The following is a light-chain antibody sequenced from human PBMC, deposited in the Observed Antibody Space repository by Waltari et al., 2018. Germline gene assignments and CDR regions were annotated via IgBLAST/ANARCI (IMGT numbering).Light chain of an antibody. CDR1: NSALGGYKS. J-gene: IGLJ1*01. CDR3: CSYAGSFTWV. Sequence: QSALTHPRSVSGSPGQSVTIPSTGTNSALGGYKSVPWYQHHPDKAPRLIIYDVYTRPSGVPNRFSGSKSANTASLTISGLQSEDEADYYCCSYAGSFTWVFGTGTKVTVL. CDR2: DVY. V-gene: IGLV2-11*01.